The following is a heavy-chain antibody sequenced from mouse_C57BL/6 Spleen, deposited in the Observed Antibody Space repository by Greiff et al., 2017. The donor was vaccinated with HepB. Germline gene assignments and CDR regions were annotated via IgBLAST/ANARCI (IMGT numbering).Heavy chain of an antibody. CDR2: INPSSGYT. D-gene: IGHD2-3*01. V-gene: IGHV1-7*01. J-gene: IGHJ1*03. CDR1: GYTFTSYW. CDR3: ARGEDDGYHGWYFDV. Sequence: QVQLQQSGAELAKPGASVKLSCKASGYTFTSYWMHWVKQRPGQGLEWIGYINPSSGYTKYNQKFKDKATLTADKATITAYMQLSSLTYEDSAVYYCARGEDDGYHGWYFDVWGTGTTVTVSS.